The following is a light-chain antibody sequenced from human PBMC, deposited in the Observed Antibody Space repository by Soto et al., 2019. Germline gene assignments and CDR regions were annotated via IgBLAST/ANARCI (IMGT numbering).Light chain of an antibody. V-gene: IGLV2-14*01. Sequence: QSALTQPASVSGSPGQSIAISCTGTSSEIGSYNYVSWYQQHPGKAPKLMIHEVSNRPSGVSDRFSGSKSGNTASLTISGLQADDEADYYCSSHTTYSTRVFGTGTKLTFL. CDR1: SSEIGSYNY. CDR3: SSHTTYSTRV. CDR2: EVS. J-gene: IGLJ1*01.